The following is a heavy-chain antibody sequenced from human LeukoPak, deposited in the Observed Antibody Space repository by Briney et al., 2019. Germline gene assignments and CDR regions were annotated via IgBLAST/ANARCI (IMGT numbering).Heavy chain of an antibody. D-gene: IGHD3-10*01. V-gene: IGHV4-39*01. CDR3: ARHPMDYGSGSYYDY. J-gene: IGHJ4*02. CDR2: LHYSGST. Sequence: SETLSLTCTVSGGSISSSSYYWGWIRQPPGKGXXXXXXLHYSGSTYYNPSLKSRVTISVDTSKNQFSLKMSSVTAADTAVYYCARHPMDYGSGSYYDYWGQGTLVTVSS. CDR1: GGSISSSSYY.